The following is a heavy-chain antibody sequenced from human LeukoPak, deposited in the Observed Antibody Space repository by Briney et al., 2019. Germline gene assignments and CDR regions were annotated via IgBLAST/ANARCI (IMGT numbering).Heavy chain of an antibody. D-gene: IGHD2-2*01. J-gene: IGHJ6*02. CDR1: GDSVSSNSAA. V-gene: IGHV6-1*01. CDR2: AYYRSQWYN. Sequence: SQTLSLTCAISGDSVSSNSAAWNWIRQSPSRGLEWLGRAYYRSQWYNDYAVSVKGRITINPDTSKNQLSLQLNSVTPEDTAVYYCARSSSSTSCLVFGMDVWGQGTTVTVSS. CDR3: ARSSSSTSCLVFGMDV.